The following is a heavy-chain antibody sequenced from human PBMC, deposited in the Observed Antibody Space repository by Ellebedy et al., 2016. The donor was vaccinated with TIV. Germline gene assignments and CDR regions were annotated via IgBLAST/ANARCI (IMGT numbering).Heavy chain of an antibody. CDR1: GFTVSGNY. J-gene: IGHJ2*01. V-gene: IGHV3-53*01. CDR2: INSGGST. CDR3: ARDQRRYYYDSSGYPNWYFDL. D-gene: IGHD3-22*01. Sequence: GESLKISXAASGFTVSGNYMSWVRQAPGKGLEWVSVINSGGSTYYAASVKGRFTISRDNYKNTLYLQMNSLRAEDTAVYYCARDQRRYYYDSSGYPNWYFDLWGRGTLVTVSS.